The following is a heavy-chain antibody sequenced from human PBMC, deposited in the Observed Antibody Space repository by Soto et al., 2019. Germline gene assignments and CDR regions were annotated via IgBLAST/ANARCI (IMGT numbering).Heavy chain of an antibody. J-gene: IGHJ5*02. CDR1: GFTFSSYS. V-gene: IGHV3-21*01. Sequence: EVQLVESGGGLVKPGGSLRLSCAASGFTFSSYSMNWVRQAPGKGLEWVSSISSSSSYIYYADSVKGRFTISRDNAKNSLYLQMNSLRAEDTAVYYRARGHLYYDFWSGYFLNWFDPWGQGTLVTVSS. CDR2: ISSSSSYI. D-gene: IGHD3-3*01. CDR3: ARGHLYYDFWSGYFLNWFDP.